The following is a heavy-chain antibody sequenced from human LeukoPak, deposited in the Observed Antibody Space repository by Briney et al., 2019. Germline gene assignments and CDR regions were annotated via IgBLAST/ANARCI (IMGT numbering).Heavy chain of an antibody. CDR3: AKGLDAYNWNDCDY. D-gene: IGHD1-1*01. CDR1: GFTFSSYG. J-gene: IGHJ4*02. CDR2: ISYDGSNK. Sequence: PGGSLRLSCAASGFTFSSYGMHWVRQAPGKGLEWVAVISYDGSNKYYADSVKGRFTISRDNSKNTLYLQMNSLRAEDTAVYYCAKGLDAYNWNDCDYWGQGTLVTVSS. V-gene: IGHV3-30*18.